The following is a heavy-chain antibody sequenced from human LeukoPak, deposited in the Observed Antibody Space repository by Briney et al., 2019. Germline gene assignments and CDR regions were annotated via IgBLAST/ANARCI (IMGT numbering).Heavy chain of an antibody. J-gene: IGHJ4*02. Sequence: GGSLRLSCTASGFSFSSYSMNWVRPAPGKGLEWVAYIAYTNTIHYADSVRGRFAISRDNAKNSLYLQLNSLRAEHTAVYYCARDPHSLDYWGQGTRVTVSS. CDR3: ARDPHSLDY. CDR1: GFSFSSYS. CDR2: IAYTNTI. V-gene: IGHV3-48*01.